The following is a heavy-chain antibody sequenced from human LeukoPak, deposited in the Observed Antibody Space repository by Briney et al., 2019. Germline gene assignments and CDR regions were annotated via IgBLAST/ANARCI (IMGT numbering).Heavy chain of an antibody. CDR3: ARDHKYAFDN. D-gene: IGHD2-2*01. CDR1: GFIFSDYS. CDR2: IGIDSGNT. V-gene: IGHV3-48*01. Sequence: GGSLRLSSAASGFIFSDYSMNWVRQAPGKGLEWISYIGIDSGNTKYADSVKGRFTISGDKAKNSLYLQMNSLRVEDTAVYYCARDHKYAFDNWGQGTLVTVSS. J-gene: IGHJ4*02.